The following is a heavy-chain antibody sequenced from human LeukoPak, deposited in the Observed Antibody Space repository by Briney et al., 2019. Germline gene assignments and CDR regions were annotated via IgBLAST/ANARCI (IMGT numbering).Heavy chain of an antibody. CDR1: GYTFTSYY. D-gene: IGHD3-22*01. CDR3: ARGSYYYDSSGYYYYY. V-gene: IGHV1-46*01. CDR2: INPSGGST. J-gene: IGHJ4*02. Sequence: ASVKVSCKASGYTFTSYYMHWVRQAPGQGLEWMGIINPSGGSTSYAQKFQGRVTMTRDTSTSTVYMELSSLRSEDTAVYYCARGSYYYDSSGYYYYYWGQGTLVTVSS.